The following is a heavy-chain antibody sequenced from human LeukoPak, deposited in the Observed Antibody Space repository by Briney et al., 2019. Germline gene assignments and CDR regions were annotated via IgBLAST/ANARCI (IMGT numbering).Heavy chain of an antibody. Sequence: GGSLRLSCAASGFTFSNYWMTWVRQAPGKGLEWVADIKQDGSEKLYVKSVRGRFTISRDNAKMSLFLQMNSLRAEDTAVYCCARDNGVVHGVYYMDVWGKGTTVTVS. D-gene: IGHD3-3*01. CDR2: IKQDGSEK. J-gene: IGHJ6*03. V-gene: IGHV3-7*01. CDR3: ARDNGVVHGVYYMDV. CDR1: GFTFSNYW.